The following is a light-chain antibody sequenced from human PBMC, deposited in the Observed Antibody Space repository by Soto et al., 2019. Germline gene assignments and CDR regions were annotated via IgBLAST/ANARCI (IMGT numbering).Light chain of an antibody. V-gene: IGLV2-14*01. CDR3: SSYTSSSTPG. Sequence: QSALTQPASVSGSPGQSISISCTGTSSDVGGYNYVSWYQQHPGKAPKLMIFDVSDRPSGVSNRFSGFKSGNTASLTISGLRAEDEADYYCSSYTSSSTPGFGGGTKLTVL. J-gene: IGLJ2*01. CDR2: DVS. CDR1: SSDVGGYNY.